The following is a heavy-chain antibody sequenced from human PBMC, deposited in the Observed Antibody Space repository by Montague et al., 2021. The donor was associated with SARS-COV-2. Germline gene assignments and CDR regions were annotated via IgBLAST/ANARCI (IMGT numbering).Heavy chain of an antibody. Sequence: SLRLSCPASRLPFNGYAMHWVRQAPGKGLEWLTFISHDESNHRYADSVKGRFTISRDNSKNTLYLQMDSLRPEDTAVYYCAREGYRSGSFYIDYWGQGTLVTVFS. CDR3: AREGYRSGSFYIDY. V-gene: IGHV3-30*04. CDR1: RLPFNGYA. J-gene: IGHJ4*01. D-gene: IGHD1-26*01. CDR2: ISHDESNH.